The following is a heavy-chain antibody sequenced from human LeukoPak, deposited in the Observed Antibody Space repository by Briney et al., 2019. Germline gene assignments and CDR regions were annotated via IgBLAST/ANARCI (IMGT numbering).Heavy chain of an antibody. J-gene: IGHJ5*02. CDR2: INAGNGNT. V-gene: IGHV1-3*01. Sequence: ASVKVSCKASGYTFTSYAMHWVRQAPGQRLEWMGWINAGNGNTKYSQKFQGRVTITRDTSASTAYMELSSLRSEDTAVYYCARVGVVLGYCSSTSCEGSYNWFDPWGQGTLVTVSS. CDR1: GYTFTSYA. CDR3: ARVGVVLGYCSSTSCEGSYNWFDP. D-gene: IGHD2-2*01.